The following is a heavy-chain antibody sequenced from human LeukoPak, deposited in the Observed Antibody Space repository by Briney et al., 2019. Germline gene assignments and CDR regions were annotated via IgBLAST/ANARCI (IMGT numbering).Heavy chain of an antibody. Sequence: SQTLSLTCTVSGGSISSGGYYWSWIRQHPGKGLEWIGYIYYSGSTYYNPSLKSRVTISVDTSKNQFSLKLSSVTAADTAVYYCARAGDYDSSGYYGSRYYFDYWGQGTLVTVSS. CDR3: ARAGDYDSSGYYGSRYYFDY. CDR2: IYYSGST. CDR1: GGSISSGGYY. J-gene: IGHJ4*02. D-gene: IGHD3-22*01. V-gene: IGHV4-31*03.